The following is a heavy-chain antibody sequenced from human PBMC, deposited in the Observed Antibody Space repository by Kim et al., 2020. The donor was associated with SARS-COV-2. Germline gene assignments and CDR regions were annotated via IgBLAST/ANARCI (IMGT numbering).Heavy chain of an antibody. CDR3: ARDVGVVDWYFDL. V-gene: IGHV3-33*05. CDR2: ISYDGSNK. Sequence: GGSLRLSCAASGFTFSSYGMHWVRQAPGKGLEWVAVISYDGSNKYYADSVKGRFTISRDNSKNTLYLQMNSLRAEDTAVYYCARDVGVVDWYFDLWGRGTLVTVSS. D-gene: IGHD2-15*01. CDR1: GFTFSSYG. J-gene: IGHJ2*01.